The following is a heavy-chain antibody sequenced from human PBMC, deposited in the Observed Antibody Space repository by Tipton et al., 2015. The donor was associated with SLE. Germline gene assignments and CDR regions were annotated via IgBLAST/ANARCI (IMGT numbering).Heavy chain of an antibody. CDR3: SAASSPRDYYMDV. J-gene: IGHJ6*03. D-gene: IGHD2-2*01. Sequence: QVQLVQSGAEVKKPGSSVRVSCKTSGGTFTNYAFNWVRQAPGQGLEWVGKIVPLFGTTAYAPNFQGRVTFTADKSTKTAYMEGSSLTSADSAVYYCSAASSPRDYYMDVWGKGTAVSVSS. CDR2: IVPLFGTT. CDR1: GGTFTNYA. V-gene: IGHV1-69*06.